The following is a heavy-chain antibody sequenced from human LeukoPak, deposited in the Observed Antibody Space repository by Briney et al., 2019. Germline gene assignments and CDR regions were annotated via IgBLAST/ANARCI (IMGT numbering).Heavy chain of an antibody. CDR3: ARAPGIAAAADAFDI. CDR1: GYTFTSYY. J-gene: IGHJ3*02. V-gene: IGHV1-46*01. CDR2: INPSGGST. D-gene: IGHD6-13*01. Sequence: ASVKVSCKASGYTFTSYYMHWVRQAPGQGLEWMGIINPSGGSTSYAQKFQGRVTMTRDTSTSTVYMELGSLRSEDTAVYYCARAPGIAAAADAFDIWGQGTMVTVSS.